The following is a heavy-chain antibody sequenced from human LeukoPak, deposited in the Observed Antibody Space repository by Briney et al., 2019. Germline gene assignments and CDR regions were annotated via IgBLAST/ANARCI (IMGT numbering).Heavy chain of an antibody. CDR3: ARANFLYCGSSTCLFDY. Sequence: EASVKVSCKASGYTFTDYYMHWVRQAPGQGFEWMGWINPNDGDTNYAQRFQGRVTMTRDTSISTAHMEVSRLRSDDTAVYYCARANFLYCGSSTCLFDYWGQGTLVTVSS. CDR1: GYTFTDYY. D-gene: IGHD2-2*01. J-gene: IGHJ4*02. CDR2: INPNDGDT. V-gene: IGHV1-2*02.